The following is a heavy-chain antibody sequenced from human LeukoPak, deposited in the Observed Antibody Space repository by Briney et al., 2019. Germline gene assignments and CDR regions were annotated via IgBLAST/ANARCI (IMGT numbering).Heavy chain of an antibody. D-gene: IGHD3-16*01. V-gene: IGHV4-38-2*01. CDR3: ARHSRLQPTLGGYFDY. CDR2: IYHSGST. J-gene: IGHJ4*02. CDR1: GYSISSGYY. Sequence: PSETLSLTCAVSGYSISSGYYWGWIRQPPGKGLEWIGSIYHSGSTYYNPSLKSRVTISVDTSKNQFSLNLSSVTAADTAVYYCARHSRLQPTLGGYFDYWGQGTLVTVSS.